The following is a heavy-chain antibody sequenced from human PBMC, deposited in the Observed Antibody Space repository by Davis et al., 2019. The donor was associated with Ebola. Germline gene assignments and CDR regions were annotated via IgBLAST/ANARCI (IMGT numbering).Heavy chain of an antibody. V-gene: IGHV3-21*01. J-gene: IGHJ6*02. D-gene: IGHD3-3*01. CDR1: GFTFSSYS. CDR2: ISSSSSYI. CDR3: ARDRETLYDFWSGYHYYYGMDV. Sequence: GESLKISCAASGFTFSSYSMNWVRQAPGKGLEWVSSISSSSSYIYYADSVKGRFTVSRDNAKNSLYLQMNSLRAEDTAVYYCARDRETLYDFWSGYHYYYGMDVWGQGTTVTVSS.